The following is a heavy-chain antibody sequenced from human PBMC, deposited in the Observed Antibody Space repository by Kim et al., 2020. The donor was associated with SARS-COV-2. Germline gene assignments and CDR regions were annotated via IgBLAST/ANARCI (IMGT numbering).Heavy chain of an antibody. V-gene: IGHV4-59*01. J-gene: IGHJ3*02. CDR2: LYYSGST. CDR1: GASISNYY. CDR3: AREWTSRSSDAFDI. D-gene: IGHD2-2*01. Sequence: SETLSLTCTVSGASISNYYWSWIRQPPGKGLEWIGYLYYSGSTNYNPSLKSRVTISVDTSKNQFSLKLSSVTAADTAVYYCAREWTSRSSDAFDIWGQGTTVTVS.